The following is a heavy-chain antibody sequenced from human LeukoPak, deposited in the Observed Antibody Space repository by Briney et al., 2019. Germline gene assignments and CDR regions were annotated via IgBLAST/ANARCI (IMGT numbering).Heavy chain of an antibody. D-gene: IGHD3-9*01. CDR3: ARALRTNYDILTGSRYYYGVDV. Sequence: PSETLSLTCIVSGASISSYYWTWIRQPAGKGLEWIGRIYTSGNTDYNPSLKSRVTTSVDTSKNQFSLRLRSVTAADTAVYYCARALRTNYDILTGSRYYYGVDVWGQGTTVTVSS. J-gene: IGHJ6*02. V-gene: IGHV4-4*07. CDR1: GASISSYY. CDR2: IYTSGNT.